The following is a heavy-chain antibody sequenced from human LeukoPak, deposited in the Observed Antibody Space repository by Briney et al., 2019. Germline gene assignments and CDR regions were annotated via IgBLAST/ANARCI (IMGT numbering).Heavy chain of an antibody. V-gene: IGHV1-2*02. CDR3: ARSPFMATIRGDLDY. CDR2: INPNSGGT. D-gene: IGHD5-12*01. CDR1: GYTFTGYY. J-gene: IGHJ4*02. Sequence: GASVKVSCKAPGYTFTGYYMHWVRQAPGQGLEWMGWINPNSGGTNYAQKFQGRVTMTRDTSISTAYMELSRLRSDDTAVYYCARSPFMATIRGDLDYWGQGTLVTVSS.